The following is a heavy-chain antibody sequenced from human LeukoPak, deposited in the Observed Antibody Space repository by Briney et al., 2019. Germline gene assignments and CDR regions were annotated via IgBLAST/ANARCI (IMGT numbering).Heavy chain of an antibody. D-gene: IGHD3-9*01. CDR2: ISYSGST. CDR1: GGSISNYD. V-gene: IGHV4-59*01. CDR3: ARRTYDILTGYSRHYFDH. Sequence: SETLSLTCTVSGGSISNYDWSWIRQPPGKGLEWIGYISYSGSTNYNPSLKSRVTMSVDTSKNQFSLKLGSVAAADTAVYYCARRTYDILTGYSRHYFDHWGQGTLVTVSS. J-gene: IGHJ4*02.